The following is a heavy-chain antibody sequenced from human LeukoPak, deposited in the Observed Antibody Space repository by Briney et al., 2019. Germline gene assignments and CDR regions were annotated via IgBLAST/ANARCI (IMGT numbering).Heavy chain of an antibody. CDR2: IYHSGST. CDR3: ARRYSRYFFDY. J-gene: IGHJ4*02. CDR1: GYSITSGYY. D-gene: IGHD4-11*01. V-gene: IGHV4-38-2*01. Sequence: PSETLSLTCAVSGYSITSGYYWAWIRQPPGKGLGWIGNIYHSGSTYYNPSLKSRVTVSVDTSKNQFSLKLSSATAADTAVYYCARRYSRYFFDYWGQGTLVTVSS.